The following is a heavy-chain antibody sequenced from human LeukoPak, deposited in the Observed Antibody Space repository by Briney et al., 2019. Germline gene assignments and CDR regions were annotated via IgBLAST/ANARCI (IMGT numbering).Heavy chain of an antibody. V-gene: IGHV4-30-2*01. Sequence: PSETLSLTCTVSGGSISSGGYYWSWIRQPPGKGLEWIGYIYHSGSTYYNPSLKSRVTISVDRSKNQFSLKLSSVTAADTAVYYCARDLSVRGAFDIWGQGTMVTVSS. D-gene: IGHD3-10*01. CDR1: GGSISSGGYY. J-gene: IGHJ3*02. CDR2: IYHSGST. CDR3: ARDLSVRGAFDI.